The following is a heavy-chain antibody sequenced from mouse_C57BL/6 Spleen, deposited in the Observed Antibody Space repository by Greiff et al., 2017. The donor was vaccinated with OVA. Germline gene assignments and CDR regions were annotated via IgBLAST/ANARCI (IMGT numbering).Heavy chain of an antibody. CDR3: ATRGFYYAMDY. V-gene: IGHV1-26*01. J-gene: IGHJ4*01. CDR1: GYTFTDYY. Sequence: EVQLQQSGPELVKPGASVKISCKASGYTFTDYYMNWVKQSHGKSLEWIGDINPNNGGTSYNQKFKGKATLTVDKSSSTAYMELRSLTSEDSAVYYCATRGFYYAMDYWGKGTSVTVSS. CDR2: INPNNGGT.